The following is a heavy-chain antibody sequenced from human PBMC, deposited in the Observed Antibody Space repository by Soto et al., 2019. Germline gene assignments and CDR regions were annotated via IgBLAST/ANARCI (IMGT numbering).Heavy chain of an antibody. J-gene: IGHJ5*02. CDR1: GGTFSSYA. Sequence: GASVKVSCKASGGTFSSYAISWVRQAPGQGLEWMGGIIPIFGTANYAQKFQGRVTITADESTSTAYMELSSLRSEDTAVYYCARTGTSVPAAIYWFDPWGQGTLVTVSS. CDR2: IIPIFGTA. V-gene: IGHV1-69*13. CDR3: ARTGTSVPAAIYWFDP. D-gene: IGHD2-2*01.